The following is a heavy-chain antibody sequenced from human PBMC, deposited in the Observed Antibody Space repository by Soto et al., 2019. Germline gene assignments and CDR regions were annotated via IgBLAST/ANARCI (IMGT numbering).Heavy chain of an antibody. CDR2: VNSDGSIT. CDR3: ARGGIRFYATSSERYS. J-gene: IGHJ4*02. V-gene: IGHV3-74*01. D-gene: IGHD2-2*01. CDR1: GFTFSSSW. Sequence: EVQLVESGGDLVQPGGSLRLSCTASGFTFSSSWMHWVRQAPGEGLVCVSRVNSDGSITNYAESLKGRFTISRDNAKHTLFLQMNSLRAEDTAVYYFARGGIRFYATSSERYSWGQGKLVTVSS.